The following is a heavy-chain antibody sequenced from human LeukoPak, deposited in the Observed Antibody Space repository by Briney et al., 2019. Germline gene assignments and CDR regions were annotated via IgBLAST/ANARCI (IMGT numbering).Heavy chain of an antibody. J-gene: IGHJ6*02. V-gene: IGHV3-23*01. Sequence: GGSLRLSCAASGFTFSSYAMSWVRQAPGKGLEWISAIIGSGDNTYYADSVKGRFTISRDNSKNTLYLQMNNLRAEDTAVYYCAKDIKKSSGSPPRCMDVWGQGTTVTVSS. CDR2: IIGSGDNT. D-gene: IGHD6-25*01. CDR1: GFTFSSYA. CDR3: AKDIKKSSGSPPRCMDV.